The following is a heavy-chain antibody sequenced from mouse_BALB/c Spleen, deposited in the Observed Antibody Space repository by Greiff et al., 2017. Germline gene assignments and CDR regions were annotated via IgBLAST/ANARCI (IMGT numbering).Heavy chain of an antibody. J-gene: IGHJ1*01. D-gene: IGHD1-1*01. V-gene: IGHV5-17*02. CDR2: ISSGSSTI. CDR1: GFTFSSFG. Sequence: EVMLVESGGGLVQPGGSRKLSCAASGFTFSSFGMHWVRQAPEKGLEWVAYISSGSSTIYYADTVKGRFTISRDNPKNTLFLQMTSLRSEDTAMYYCAREYGSSYLYWYFDVWGAGTTVTVSS. CDR3: AREYGSSYLYWYFDV.